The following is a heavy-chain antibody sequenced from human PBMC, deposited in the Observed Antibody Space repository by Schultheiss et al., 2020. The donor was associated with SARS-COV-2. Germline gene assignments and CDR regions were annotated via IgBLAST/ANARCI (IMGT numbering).Heavy chain of an antibody. CDR3: ARSTYYYGSGSYIDYYGMDV. CDR2: IDWDDDK. D-gene: IGHD3-10*01. V-gene: IGHV2-70*01. Sequence: SGPTLVKPTQTLTLTCTFSGFSLSTGGMCVSWIRQPPGKALEWLALIDWDDDKYYSTSLKTRLTISKDTSKNQVVLTMTNMDPVDTATYYCARSTYYYGSGSYIDYYGMDVWGQGTTVTVSS. J-gene: IGHJ6*02. CDR1: GFSLSTGGMC.